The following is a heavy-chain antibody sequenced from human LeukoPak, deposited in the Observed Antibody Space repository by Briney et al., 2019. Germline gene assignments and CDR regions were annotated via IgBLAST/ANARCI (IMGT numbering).Heavy chain of an antibody. V-gene: IGHV3-7*01. CDR2: IKEDGSDK. D-gene: IGHD1-26*01. CDR3: GRSGIVTTAVPF. J-gene: IGHJ4*02. CDR1: GFSFSSYW. Sequence: PGGSLRLSCAASGFSFSSYWMSWVRQAPGKGLEWVANIKEDGSDKNYVDSVKGRFTISRDNAKNSLYLQMNTLRAEDTAVYYCGRSGIVTTAVPFWGQGTLVTASS.